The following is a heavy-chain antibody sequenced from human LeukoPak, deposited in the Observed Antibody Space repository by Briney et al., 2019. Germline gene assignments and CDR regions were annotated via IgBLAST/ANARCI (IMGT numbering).Heavy chain of an antibody. D-gene: IGHD3-10*01. CDR3: ARDAYYYGSGSPSGFDY. CDR1: GYTFTSYA. CDR2: INAGNGNT. Sequence: ASVKVSCKASGYTFTSYAMHWVRQAPGQRLEWMGWINAGNGNTKYSQKFQGRVTITRDTSASTACMELSSLRSEDTAVYYCARDAYYYGSGSPSGFDYWGQGTLVTVSS. V-gene: IGHV1-3*01. J-gene: IGHJ4*02.